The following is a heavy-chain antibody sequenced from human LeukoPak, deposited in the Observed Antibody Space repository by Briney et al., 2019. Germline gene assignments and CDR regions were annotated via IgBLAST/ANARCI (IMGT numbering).Heavy chain of an antibody. J-gene: IGHJ4*02. V-gene: IGHV3-48*03. CDR3: AREGAWDYGGRGVYFDY. D-gene: IGHD4-23*01. CDR1: GXTFSSYE. Sequence: PGGSLRLSCAASGXTFSSYEMNWVRQAPGKGLEWVSYIISSGSTIYYADSVKGRFTISRDNAKNSLYLQMNSLRAEDTAVYYCAREGAWDYGGRGVYFDYWGQGTLVTVSS. CDR2: IISSGSTI.